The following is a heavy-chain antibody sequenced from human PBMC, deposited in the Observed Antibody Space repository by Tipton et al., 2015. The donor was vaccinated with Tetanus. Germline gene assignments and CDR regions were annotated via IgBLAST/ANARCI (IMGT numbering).Heavy chain of an antibody. CDR1: GYTFTHYG. CDR2: ISPFNENV. V-gene: IGHV1-18*01. J-gene: IGHJ5*02. D-gene: IGHD3/OR15-3a*01. Sequence: QMQLVQSGAEVKKPGASVKVSCKASGYTFTHYGVNWVRQAPGQGLEWMGWISPFNENVNHAEKFKGRLTMTTDRSTATVYMDLRSLRSDDTAVYYCARGRGLGPHEYFEHWGQGTLVTVSS. CDR3: ARGRGLGPHEYFEH.